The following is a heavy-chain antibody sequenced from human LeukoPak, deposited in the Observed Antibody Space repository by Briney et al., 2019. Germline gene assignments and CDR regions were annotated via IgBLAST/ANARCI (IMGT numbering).Heavy chain of an antibody. CDR1: XGSFSGHX. Sequence: LXCAVXXGSFSGHXWSWIRQPPGKGLEWIGEINHSGSTNYNPSLTSRVTISVDTSKNQFSLKLSSVTAADTAVYYCARGTLLWGQGTLVTVSS. CDR3: ARGTLL. V-gene: IGHV4-34*01. J-gene: IGHJ4*02. CDR2: INHSGST.